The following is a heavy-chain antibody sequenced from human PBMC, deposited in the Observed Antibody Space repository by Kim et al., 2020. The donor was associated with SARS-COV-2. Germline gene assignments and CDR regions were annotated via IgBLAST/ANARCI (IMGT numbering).Heavy chain of an antibody. CDR3: ARYGSRANLDF. V-gene: IGHV4-59*02. CDR1: VGSVSGYF. J-gene: IGHJ4*02. Sequence: SETLSLTCDVSVGSVSGYFWSWIRQPPGKGLQWIAYIHSTGGTDCNPSLKSRLTVSVDTSRNQFSLKLSPVTAADTAIYYCARYGSRANLDFWCQGILVT. D-gene: IGHD3-10*01. CDR2: IHSTGGT.